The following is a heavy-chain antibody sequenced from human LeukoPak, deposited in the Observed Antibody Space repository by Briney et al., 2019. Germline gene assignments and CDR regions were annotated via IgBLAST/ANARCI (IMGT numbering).Heavy chain of an antibody. CDR1: GFTFSSYI. Sequence: GGSLRLSCAASGFTFSSYIMNWVRQAPGKGLEWVSSISSSSSYIYYADSVKGRFTISRDNAKNSLYLQMNSLRAEDTAVYYCARALIVGFDYWGQGTLVTVSS. V-gene: IGHV3-21*01. CDR3: ARALIVGFDY. J-gene: IGHJ4*02. CDR2: ISSSSSYI. D-gene: IGHD1-26*01.